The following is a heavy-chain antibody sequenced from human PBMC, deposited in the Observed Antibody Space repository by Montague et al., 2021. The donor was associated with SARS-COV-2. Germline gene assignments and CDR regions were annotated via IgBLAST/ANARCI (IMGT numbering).Heavy chain of an antibody. V-gene: IGHV4-34*01. J-gene: IGHJ4*02. Sequence: SETLSLTCAVYGGSFSGYYWSWIRQPPGKGLEWIGEINHSGSTNYNPSLKSRVTISVDTSKNQFSLKLSSATVADTAVYYCARGTYSSSWYGSKRAFDYWGQGTLVTVSS. CDR3: ARGTYSSSWYGSKRAFDY. D-gene: IGHD6-13*01. CDR2: INHSGST. CDR1: GGSFSGYY.